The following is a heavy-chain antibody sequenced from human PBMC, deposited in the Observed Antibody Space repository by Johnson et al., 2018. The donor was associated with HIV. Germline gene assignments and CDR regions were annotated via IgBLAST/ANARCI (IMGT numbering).Heavy chain of an antibody. D-gene: IGHD1-26*01. CDR3: ARDVSGSYRSDAFDI. Sequence: QVQLVESGGGVVQPGRSLRLSCAASGFTFISYAMHWVRQAPGKGLEWVAVISYDGSNKYYADPVKGRFTISRDNSKNTLYVQMNSLRAEDTAVYYCARDVSGSYRSDAFDIWGQGTMVTVSS. V-gene: IGHV3-30-3*01. CDR2: ISYDGSNK. CDR1: GFTFISYA. J-gene: IGHJ3*02.